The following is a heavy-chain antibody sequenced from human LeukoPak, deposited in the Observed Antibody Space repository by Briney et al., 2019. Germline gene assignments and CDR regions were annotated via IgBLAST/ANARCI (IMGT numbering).Heavy chain of an antibody. Sequence: SETLSLTCAVYGGSFSGYYWSWIRQPPGKGLEWIGEINHSGSTNYNPSLKSRVTISVDTSKNQFSLKLSSVTAADTAVYYCARGRYCSSTSCYKRVFDYWGQGALVTVSS. CDR2: INHSGST. V-gene: IGHV4-34*01. J-gene: IGHJ4*02. D-gene: IGHD2-2*01. CDR3: ARGRYCSSTSCYKRVFDY. CDR1: GGSFSGYY.